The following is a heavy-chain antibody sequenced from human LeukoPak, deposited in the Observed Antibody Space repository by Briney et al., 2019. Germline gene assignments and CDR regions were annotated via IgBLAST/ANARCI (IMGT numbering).Heavy chain of an antibody. CDR3: ASSYSSSWYCH. Sequence: SETLSLTCTVSGGSISSSSHYWGWIRQPPGKGLEWIGSMFYSGSTYYNPSLKSRVTISVDTSKNQFSLKLSSVTAADTAVYYCASSYSSSWYCHWGQGTLVTVSS. CDR1: GGSISSSSHY. CDR2: MFYSGST. J-gene: IGHJ1*01. D-gene: IGHD6-13*01. V-gene: IGHV4-39*01.